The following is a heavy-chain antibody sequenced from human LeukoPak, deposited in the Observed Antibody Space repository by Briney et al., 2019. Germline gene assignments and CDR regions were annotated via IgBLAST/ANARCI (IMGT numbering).Heavy chain of an antibody. Sequence: GRSLRLSCAASGFTFSSYGMHWVRQAPGKGLEWVAVISYDGSNKYYADSVKGRFTISRDNSKNTLYLQMNSLRAEGTAVYYCAKALMVRGDPIPGHSVNYWGQGTLVTVSS. V-gene: IGHV3-30*18. D-gene: IGHD3-10*01. CDR2: ISYDGSNK. CDR3: AKALMVRGDPIPGHSVNY. J-gene: IGHJ4*02. CDR1: GFTFSSYG.